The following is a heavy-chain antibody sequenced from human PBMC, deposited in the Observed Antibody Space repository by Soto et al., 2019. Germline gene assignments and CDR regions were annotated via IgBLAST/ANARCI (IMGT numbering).Heavy chain of an antibody. CDR1: GFTFSIYW. J-gene: IGHJ4*02. Sequence: EVQLVESGGGLVQPAGSLRLSCAASGFTFSIYWMSWVRQAPGKGLEWVANINQGGSEKYYVDSVEGRFTISRDNAQNSMYLQMNGLRAEDTAVYYCARSSSAGTVDYWGQGTLVTVSS. CDR3: ARSSSAGTVDY. V-gene: IGHV3-7*03. CDR2: INQGGSEK. D-gene: IGHD1-7*01.